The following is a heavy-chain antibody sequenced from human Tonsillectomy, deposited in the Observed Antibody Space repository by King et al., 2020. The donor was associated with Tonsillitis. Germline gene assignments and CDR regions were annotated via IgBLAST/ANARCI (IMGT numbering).Heavy chain of an antibody. V-gene: IGHV3-7*03. D-gene: IGHD6-6*01. J-gene: IGHJ3*02. CDR2: IKPDGSEQ. CDR1: GFTFRDYW. Sequence: VQLVESGGGLVQPGGSLRLSCAASGFTFRDYWMSWLRQAPGKGLEWVGNIKPDGSEQQYADSVKGRFTVSRDNDKDSVYLQLNSLRVEDTAMYYCARDRRPEAFDIWGQGTLVTVSS. CDR3: ARDRRPEAFDI.